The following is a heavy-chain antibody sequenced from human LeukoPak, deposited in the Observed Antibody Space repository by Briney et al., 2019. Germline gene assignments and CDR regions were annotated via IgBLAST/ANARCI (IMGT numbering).Heavy chain of an antibody. CDR3: ASLFDCSSTSCYTGYFDY. CDR2: IYYSGST. CDR1: GGSISSGDYY. D-gene: IGHD2-2*02. J-gene: IGHJ4*02. Sequence: SQTLSLTCTVSGGSISSGDYYWSWIRQPSGKGLEWIGYIYYSGSTYYNPSLKSRVTISVDTSKNQFSLKLSSVTAADTAVYYCASLFDCSSTSCYTGYFDYWGQGTLVTVSS. V-gene: IGHV4-30-4*08.